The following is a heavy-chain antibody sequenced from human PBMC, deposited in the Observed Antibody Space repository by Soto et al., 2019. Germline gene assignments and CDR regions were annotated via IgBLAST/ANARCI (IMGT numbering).Heavy chain of an antibody. CDR1: GFTFSSYA. Sequence: PGGSLRLSCAASGFTFSSYATSWVRQAPGKGLEWVSAISGSGGSTYYADSVKGRFTISRDNSKNTLYLQMNSLRAEDTAVYYCAKNYYDSSGYYKKPPLLDWFDPWGQGT. CDR2: ISGSGGST. D-gene: IGHD3-22*01. J-gene: IGHJ5*02. V-gene: IGHV3-23*01. CDR3: AKNYYDSSGYYKKPPLLDWFDP.